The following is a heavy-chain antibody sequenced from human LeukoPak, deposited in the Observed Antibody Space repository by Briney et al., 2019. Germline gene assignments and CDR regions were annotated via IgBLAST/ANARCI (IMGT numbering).Heavy chain of an antibody. J-gene: IGHJ4*02. V-gene: IGHV1-2*02. CDR2: INPNSGGT. Sequence: ASVTVSCKASGYTFTGYYMHWVRQAPGQGLEWMGWINPNSGGTNYAQKFQGRVTMTRDTSISTAYMELSRLRSDDTAVYYCARDSLVVVTAMGYWGQGTLVTVSS. CDR1: GYTFTGYY. D-gene: IGHD2-21*02. CDR3: ARDSLVVVTAMGY.